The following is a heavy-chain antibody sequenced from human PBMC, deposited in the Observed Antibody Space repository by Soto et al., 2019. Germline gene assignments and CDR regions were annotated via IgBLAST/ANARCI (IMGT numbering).Heavy chain of an antibody. Sequence: QVQLVQSGAEVKKPGASVKVSCEASGYTFTSCGISWVRQAPGQGLDWMGWISVNSGDTKYAQNFQGRVTMTTDTSTSTAYMELRSLRSDDTAVYYCARCGGGSCYNPLDCWGQGTLVTVSS. CDR1: GYTFTSCG. CDR2: ISVNSGDT. J-gene: IGHJ4*02. CDR3: ARCGGGSCYNPLDC. V-gene: IGHV1-18*01. D-gene: IGHD2-15*01.